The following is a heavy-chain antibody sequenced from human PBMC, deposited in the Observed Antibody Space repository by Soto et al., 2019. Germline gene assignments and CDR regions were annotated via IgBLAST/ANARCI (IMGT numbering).Heavy chain of an antibody. J-gene: IGHJ4*02. D-gene: IGHD4-17*01. V-gene: IGHV4-61*01. CDR3: ARYRDVGDYGYFDS. Sequence: QVQLRESGPGLVKPSETLSLTCTVSGSSVRGVIYYWTWIRQPPEHGMEWIGYIDRSATTNYNASLRSRVTISVDTSRNEFSLRLTSVTAEDTAVYYCARYRDVGDYGYFDSWGQGTLVTVSS. CDR2: IDRSATT. CDR1: GSSVRGVIYY.